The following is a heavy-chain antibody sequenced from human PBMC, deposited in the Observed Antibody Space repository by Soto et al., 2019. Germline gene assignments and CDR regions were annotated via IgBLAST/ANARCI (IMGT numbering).Heavy chain of an antibody. CDR2: INAGNGNT. CDR1: GYTFTSYG. D-gene: IGHD3-22*01. Sequence: ASVKVSCKASGYTFTSYGIHWVRQAPGQRLEWTGWINAGNGNTKYSEKFQGRVTITRDTSASTAYLELSSLRSEDTAGYYCARDPNDSSAYYHNSYYGMDVWGQGTTVTVSS. J-gene: IGHJ6*02. V-gene: IGHV1-3*01. CDR3: ARDPNDSSAYYHNSYYGMDV.